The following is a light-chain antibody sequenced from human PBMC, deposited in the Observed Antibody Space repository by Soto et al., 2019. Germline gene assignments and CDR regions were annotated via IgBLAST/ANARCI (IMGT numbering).Light chain of an antibody. Sequence: QSALTQPASVYGSPGQSITISCTGTSCDFGGYNAASWYQHHPGKAPKLRVSDVSNRPSGASDRFSGSKSVNTASLTIAGLQAEDEADYYCGSYASGGAYVFGTGSKLTVL. CDR3: GSYASGGAYV. CDR1: SCDFGGYNA. CDR2: DVS. J-gene: IGLJ1*01. V-gene: IGLV2-14*03.